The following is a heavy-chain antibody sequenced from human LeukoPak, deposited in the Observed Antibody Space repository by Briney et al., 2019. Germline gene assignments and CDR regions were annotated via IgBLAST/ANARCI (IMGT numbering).Heavy chain of an antibody. CDR2: IIPILGIA. V-gene: IGHV1-69*02. Sequence: SVKVSCKASGGTFISYTISWVRQAPGQGLEWMGRIIPILGIANYAQKFQGRVTITADKSTSTAYMELSSLRSEDTAVYYCARRSVVVSAAGDDAFDLWGQGTMVTVSS. CDR3: ARRSVVVSAAGDDAFDL. D-gene: IGHD2-15*01. J-gene: IGHJ3*01. CDR1: GGTFISYT.